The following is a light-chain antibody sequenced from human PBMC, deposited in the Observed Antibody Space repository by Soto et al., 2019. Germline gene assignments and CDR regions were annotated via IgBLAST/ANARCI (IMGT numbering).Light chain of an antibody. CDR2: EVT. CDR1: SSDVGGYDY. Sequence: QSALTHPASVSGSPGQSIAISCTGTSSDVGGYDYVSWYQQHPDKAPKLMIYEVTKRPSGVSNRFSGSKSGNTASLTISGLQPEDEADYYCSSHTSGSTRVFGSGTKLTVL. J-gene: IGLJ1*01. CDR3: SSHTSGSTRV. V-gene: IGLV2-14*01.